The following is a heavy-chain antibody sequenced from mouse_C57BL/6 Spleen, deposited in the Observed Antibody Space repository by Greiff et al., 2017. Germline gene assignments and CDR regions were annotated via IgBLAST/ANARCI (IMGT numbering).Heavy chain of an antibody. CDR1: GFTFSDYG. Sequence: EVQRVESGGGLVKPGGSLKLSCAASGFTFSDYGMHWVRQAPEKGLEWVAYISSGSSTIYYADTVKGRFTISRDNAKNTLFLQRTSLRSEDTAMYYCAAYDPFAYWGQGTLVTVSA. D-gene: IGHD6-5*01. V-gene: IGHV5-17*01. J-gene: IGHJ3*01. CDR2: ISSGSSTI. CDR3: AAYDPFAY.